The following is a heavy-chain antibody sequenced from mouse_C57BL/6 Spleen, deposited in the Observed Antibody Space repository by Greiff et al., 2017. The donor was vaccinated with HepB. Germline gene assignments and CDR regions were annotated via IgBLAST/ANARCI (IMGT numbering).Heavy chain of an antibody. CDR1: GYAFSSSW. V-gene: IGHV1-82*01. CDR2: IYPGDGDT. D-gene: IGHD1-1*01. CDR3: ASYGSSSNWYFDV. J-gene: IGHJ1*03. Sequence: VQLQQSGPELVKPGASVKISCKASGYAFSSSWMNWVKQRPGKGLEWIGRIYPGDGDTNYNGKFKGKATLTADKSSSTAYMQLSSLTSEDSAVYFCASYGSSSNWYFDVWGTGTTVTVSS.